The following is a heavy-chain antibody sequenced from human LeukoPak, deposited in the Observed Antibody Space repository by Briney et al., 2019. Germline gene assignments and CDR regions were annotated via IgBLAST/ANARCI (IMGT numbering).Heavy chain of an antibody. CDR1: GGXINGYY. CDR3: ARRRLGDAFDV. Sequence: PSETLSLTCTVSGGXINGYYCTWIRQPPGKGLEWIGYICYSGNTNYNPSLKSRVSLSVHTSKNQFSLRLSSVTAADTAIYYCARRRLGDAFDVWGQGTMVAVSS. CDR2: ICYSGNT. D-gene: IGHD3-16*01. V-gene: IGHV4-59*08. J-gene: IGHJ3*01.